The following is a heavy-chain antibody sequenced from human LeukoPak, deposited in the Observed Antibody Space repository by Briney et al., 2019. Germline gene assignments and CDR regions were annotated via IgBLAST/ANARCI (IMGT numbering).Heavy chain of an antibody. CDR2: VSYSGGT. CDR3: ARADDRSGYFGGRFDS. CDR1: GGPISTYY. Sequence: SETLSLTCTVSGGPISTYYWSWIRQPPGKRLKWIGYVSYSGGTNYNPSLKSRVTISVDTSKNQFSLKLTSVTAADTALYYCARADDRSGYFGGRFDSWGQGTLVTVSS. V-gene: IGHV4-59*01. D-gene: IGHD3-22*01. J-gene: IGHJ5*01.